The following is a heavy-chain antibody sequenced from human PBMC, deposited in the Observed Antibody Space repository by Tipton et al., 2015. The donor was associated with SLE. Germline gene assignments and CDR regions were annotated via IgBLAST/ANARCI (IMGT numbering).Heavy chain of an antibody. D-gene: IGHD6-6*01. CDR3: AREAAPTAFDI. Sequence: TLSLTCAVPGYSISSGYYWGWFRQPPGKGLEWIGSIYHSGSTYYNPSLKSRVTISVDTSKNQFSLKLSSVTAADTAVYYCAREAAPTAFDIWGQGTMVTVSS. J-gene: IGHJ3*02. CDR1: GYSISSGYY. V-gene: IGHV4-38-2*01. CDR2: IYHSGST.